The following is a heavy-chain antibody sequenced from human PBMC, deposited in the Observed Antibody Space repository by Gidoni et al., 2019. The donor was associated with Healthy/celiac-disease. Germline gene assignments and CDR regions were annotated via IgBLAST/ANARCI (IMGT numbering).Heavy chain of an antibody. J-gene: IGHJ4*02. Sequence: QVQLQQWGAGLLKPSETLYLTCAVYGGSSSGYYWSWIRQPPGKGLGWIGEINHSGSTNYNPSLKSRVTISVDTSKNQFSLKLSSVTAADTAVYYCARGGVIAAAGMDFDYWGQGTLVTVSS. CDR2: INHSGST. CDR1: GGSSSGYY. V-gene: IGHV4-34*01. D-gene: IGHD6-13*01. CDR3: ARGGVIAAAGMDFDY.